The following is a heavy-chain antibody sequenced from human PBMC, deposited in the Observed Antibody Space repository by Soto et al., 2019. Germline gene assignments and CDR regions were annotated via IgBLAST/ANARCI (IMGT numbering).Heavy chain of an antibody. Sequence: SETLSLTCTVSGGSVSSCSYQWTWIRQPPGKGLDWIGYIHVSGSTNDNPSLKGRVTMSIDTSKNQFSLKLSSVTAADTAVYYCARDGHGMDVWGQGTKVTVSS. CDR1: GGSVSSCSYQ. CDR2: IHVSGST. J-gene: IGHJ6*02. CDR3: ARDGHGMDV. V-gene: IGHV4-61*01.